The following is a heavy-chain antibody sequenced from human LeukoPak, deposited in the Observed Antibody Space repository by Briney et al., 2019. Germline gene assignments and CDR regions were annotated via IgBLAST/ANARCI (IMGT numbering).Heavy chain of an antibody. V-gene: IGHV3-53*01. CDR1: GFTVSCNY. D-gene: IGHD3-22*01. CDR3: ARLGGYYDSSGYSGADYFDY. J-gene: IGHJ4*02. Sequence: GGSLRLSCAASGFTVSCNYMSWVRQAPGKGLEWVSVIYSGGSTYYADSVKGRFTISRDNSKNTLYLQMNSLRAEDTAVYYCARLGGYYDSSGYSGADYFDYWGQGTLVTVSS. CDR2: IYSGGST.